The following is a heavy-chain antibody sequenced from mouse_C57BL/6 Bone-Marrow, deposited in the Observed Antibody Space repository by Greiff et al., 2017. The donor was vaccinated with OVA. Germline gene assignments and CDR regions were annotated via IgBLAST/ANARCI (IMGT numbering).Heavy chain of an antibody. J-gene: IGHJ2*01. CDR1: GFTFSDYY. D-gene: IGHD1-1*01. Sequence: EVMLVESEGGLVQPGSSMKLSCTASGFTFSDYYMAWVRQVPEKGLEWVANINYDGSSTYYLDSLKSRFIISRDNAKNILYLQMSSLKSEDTATYYCARGLWYGSSYYFDYWGQGTTLTVSS. CDR2: INYDGSST. CDR3: ARGLWYGSSYYFDY. V-gene: IGHV5-16*01.